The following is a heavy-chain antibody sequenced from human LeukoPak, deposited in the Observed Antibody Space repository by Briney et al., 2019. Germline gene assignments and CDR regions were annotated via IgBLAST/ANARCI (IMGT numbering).Heavy chain of an antibody. CDR3: ARVGGGDAFDI. V-gene: IGHV1-2*02. Sequence: ASVKVSCKASGYTFTSYGISWVRQAPGQGLEWMGWINPNSGGTNYAQKFQGRVTMTRDTSISTAYMELSRLRSDDTAVYYCARVGGGDAFDIWGQGTMVTVPS. J-gene: IGHJ3*02. D-gene: IGHD3-16*01. CDR1: GYTFTSYG. CDR2: INPNSGGT.